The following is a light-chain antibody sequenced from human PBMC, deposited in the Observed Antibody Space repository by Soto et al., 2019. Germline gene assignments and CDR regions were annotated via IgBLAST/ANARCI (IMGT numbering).Light chain of an antibody. V-gene: IGKV3-15*01. CDR1: RSVTNSY. Sequence: EIVMTQSPVTLSVSPGERATLSCRASRSVTNSYLAWYQQKPGQAPRLLIFGASTRAAGIPARFSGSGSGTEFTLTISSLQSEDFAVYYCQQYSNWPLTLGGGTKVDIK. CDR2: GAS. J-gene: IGKJ4*01. CDR3: QQYSNWPLT.